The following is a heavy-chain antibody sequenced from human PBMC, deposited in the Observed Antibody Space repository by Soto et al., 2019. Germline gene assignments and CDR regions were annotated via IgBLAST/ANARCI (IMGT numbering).Heavy chain of an antibody. J-gene: IGHJ4*02. CDR2: TYYNGDT. Sequence: PSETLSLTXTVSDDSFRGAEYYWSWIRQPLGKGPEWIGYTYYNGDTKYNPALRSRVTMSEDTSKNQFSLRLSSVTAADTDVYFCARGPAYIDGWRTFDLWGRGILVTVSS. D-gene: IGHD6-19*01. CDR3: ARGPAYIDGWRTFDL. V-gene: IGHV4-61*08. CDR1: DDSFRGAEYY.